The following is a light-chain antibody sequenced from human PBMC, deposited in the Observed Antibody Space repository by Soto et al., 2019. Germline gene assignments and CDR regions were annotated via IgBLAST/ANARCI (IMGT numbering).Light chain of an antibody. J-gene: IGKJ5*01. Sequence: DIVMTQSPLSLPVTPGEPASISCRSSQSLLHSNGYNYLDWYLQKPGQSPQLLIYLGSNRASGVPYRFSGIGSGTDFTLKISRVEAESVGVYYCMQALQTPPTIGQGTRLEIK. CDR3: MQALQTPPT. CDR1: QSLLHSNGYNY. CDR2: LGS. V-gene: IGKV2-28*01.